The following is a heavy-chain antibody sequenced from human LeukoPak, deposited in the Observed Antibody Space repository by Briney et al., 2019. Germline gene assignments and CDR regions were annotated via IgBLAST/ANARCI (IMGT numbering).Heavy chain of an antibody. CDR1: GFTFDDNA. CDR2: ISWNSGSI. D-gene: IGHD4-23*01. Sequence: GGSLRLSCAVSGFTFDDNAMHWVRQAPGKGLEWVSGISWNSGSIAYADPVRGRFTVSRDNAKNSLYLQMSSLRAEDTAFYYCVKDSDGADSPYWGQGILVTVSS. V-gene: IGHV3-9*01. CDR3: VKDSDGADSPY. J-gene: IGHJ4*02.